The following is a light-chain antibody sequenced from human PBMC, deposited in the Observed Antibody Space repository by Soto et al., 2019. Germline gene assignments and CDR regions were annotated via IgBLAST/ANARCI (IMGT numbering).Light chain of an antibody. J-gene: IGKJ1*01. CDR1: QSLGSN. CDR2: EAS. Sequence: VVMTQSPATLSVSPGEIAVLYFRASQSLGSNLAWYHHKPGQAPRLLLYEASIRATGIPARFSGDGSGTEFTLTISSLQSEDFGIYYCQKYNQWPWTFGPGTKV. CDR3: QKYNQWPWT. V-gene: IGKV3-15*01.